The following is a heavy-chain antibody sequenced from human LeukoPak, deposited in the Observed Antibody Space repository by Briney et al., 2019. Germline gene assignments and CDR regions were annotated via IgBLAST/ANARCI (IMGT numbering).Heavy chain of an antibody. CDR2: INGDGSNT. J-gene: IGHJ4*02. D-gene: IGHD3-9*01. V-gene: IGHV3-74*01. CDR3: AKGTGDILTGSDY. Sequence: GGSLRLSCAASGFTFSSYWMHWVRQAPGKGLVWVSRINGDGSNTGYADSVKGRFTISRDNAKNTLFLQMNSLRAEDTAVYYCAKGTGDILTGSDYWGQGTLVTVSS. CDR1: GFTFSSYW.